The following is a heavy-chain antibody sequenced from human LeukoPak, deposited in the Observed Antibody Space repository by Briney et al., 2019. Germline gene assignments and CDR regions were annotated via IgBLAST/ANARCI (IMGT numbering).Heavy chain of an antibody. J-gene: IGHJ5*02. CDR1: GYTFTSYA. Sequence: ASVKVSCKASGYTFTSYAMYWVRQAPGQRLEWMGWINAGNGNTKYSQKFQGRVTITRDTSASTAYMELSSLRSEDTAVYYCASALTTVTTGFDPWGQGTLVTVSS. D-gene: IGHD4-17*01. CDR2: INAGNGNT. CDR3: ASALTTVTTGFDP. V-gene: IGHV1-3*01.